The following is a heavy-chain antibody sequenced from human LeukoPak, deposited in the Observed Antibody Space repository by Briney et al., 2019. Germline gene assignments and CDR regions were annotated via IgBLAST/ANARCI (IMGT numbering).Heavy chain of an antibody. CDR2: IHHSEST. CDR1: GGSLSSGGYS. Sequence: SETLSLTCAVSGGSLSSGGYSWSWIRQPPGKGLEWIGNIHHSESTHYNPSLKSRVTISVDRSKNQFSLKLSSVTAADTAVYYCARGLRWNVENLDYWGQGTLVTVSS. D-gene: IGHD4-23*01. CDR3: ARGLRWNVENLDY. J-gene: IGHJ4*02. V-gene: IGHV4-30-2*01.